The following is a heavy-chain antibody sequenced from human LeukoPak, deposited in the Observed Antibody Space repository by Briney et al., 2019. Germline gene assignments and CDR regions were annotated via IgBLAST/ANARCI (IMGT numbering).Heavy chain of an antibody. CDR3: AKEGYYYDSSGYYLPVGYDY. D-gene: IGHD3-22*01. CDR1: GFTFSSYA. V-gene: IGHV3-23*01. J-gene: IGHJ4*02. CDR2: ISGSGGST. Sequence: GGSLRLSCAASGFTFSSYAMSWVRQAPGKGLEWVSAISGSGGSTYYADSVKGRFTISRDNSKNMLYLQMNSLRAKDTAVYYCAKEGYYYDSSGYYLPVGYDYWGQGTLVTVSS.